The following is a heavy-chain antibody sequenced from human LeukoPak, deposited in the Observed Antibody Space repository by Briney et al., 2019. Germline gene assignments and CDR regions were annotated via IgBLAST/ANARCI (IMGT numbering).Heavy chain of an antibody. V-gene: IGHV1-2*02. J-gene: IGHJ4*02. D-gene: IGHD5-12*01. CDR3: ARDKYTGYETFDY. CDR2: INPNNGGT. CDR1: GYTFTGYY. Sequence: ASVKVSCKASGYTFTGYYINWVRQAPGQGLEWMGWINPNNGGTNYAQKFQGRVTMTRDTSISTAYMELNRLTSDDTAVYYCARDKYTGYETFDYWGQGTPVTVSS.